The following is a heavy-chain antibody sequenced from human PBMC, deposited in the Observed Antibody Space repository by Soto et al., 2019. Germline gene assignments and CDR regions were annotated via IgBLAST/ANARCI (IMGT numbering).Heavy chain of an antibody. CDR1: GFTFSRNA. CDR2: ISYDGSNK. J-gene: IGHJ4*02. CDR3: ARDYRAD. Sequence: PGGSLRLSCAASGFTFSRNAMHWVRQAPGKGLEWVAIISYDGSNKYYSDSVKGRFTISRDNSKNTLYLQMNSLRAEDTAVYYCARDYRADWCPGTLVTVSS. D-gene: IGHD1-26*01. V-gene: IGHV3-30-3*01.